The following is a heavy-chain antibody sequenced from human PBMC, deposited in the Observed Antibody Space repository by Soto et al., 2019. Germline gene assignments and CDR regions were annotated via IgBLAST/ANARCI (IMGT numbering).Heavy chain of an antibody. CDR2: VNLNTGGT. Sequence: QVQHVQSGAEVKKPGDSVKVSCKASGYSFTGHYMHWVRRAPGQGLEWMGWVNLNTGGTDYAQEFQGRVTMTTATSIRTVYLEVTRRKFDDTAIYYCARDPSSFLGRVYGMDVWGQGTAVTVSS. CDR1: GYSFTGHY. J-gene: IGHJ6*02. V-gene: IGHV1-2*02. CDR3: ARDPSSFLGRVYGMDV.